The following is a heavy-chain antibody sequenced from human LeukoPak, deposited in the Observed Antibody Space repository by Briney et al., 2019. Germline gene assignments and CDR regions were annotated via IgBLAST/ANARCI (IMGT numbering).Heavy chain of an antibody. V-gene: IGHV3-30*18. CDR2: ISYDGSNK. J-gene: IGHJ4*02. D-gene: IGHD3-22*01. Sequence: GRSLRLSCAASGFTFSSYGMHWVRQAPGKGLEWVAVISYDGSNKYYADSVKGRFTISRDNSKNTLYLQMNSLRAEDTAVYYCAKDTPSGYYSHWGQGTLVTVSS. CDR1: GFTFSSYG. CDR3: AKDTPSGYYSH.